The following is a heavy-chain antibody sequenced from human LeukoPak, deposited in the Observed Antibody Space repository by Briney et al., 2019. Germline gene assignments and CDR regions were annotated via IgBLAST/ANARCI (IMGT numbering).Heavy chain of an antibody. V-gene: IGHV4-61*01. CDR1: GGSVSSGSYY. Sequence: PSETLSLTCTVSGGSVSSGSYYWGWIRQPPGKGLEWIGYIYYSGSTNYNPSLKSRVTISVDTSKNQFSLKLSSVTAADTAVYYCARDRQGALDYWGQGTLVTVSS. D-gene: IGHD1-26*01. CDR2: IYYSGST. CDR3: ARDRQGALDY. J-gene: IGHJ4*02.